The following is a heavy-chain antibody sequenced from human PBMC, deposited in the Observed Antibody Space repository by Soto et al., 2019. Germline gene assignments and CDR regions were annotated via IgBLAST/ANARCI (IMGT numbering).Heavy chain of an antibody. CDR2: ISYDGSNK. CDR1: GFTFSSYG. CDR3: AKLVDTAMASSCY. J-gene: IGHJ4*02. Sequence: GGSLRLSCAASGFTFSSYGIHWVRQAPGKGLEWVAVISYDGSNKYYADSVKGRFTISRDNSKNTLYLQMNSLRAEDTAVYYCAKLVDTAMASSCYWGQGTLVTVSS. V-gene: IGHV3-30*18. D-gene: IGHD5-18*01.